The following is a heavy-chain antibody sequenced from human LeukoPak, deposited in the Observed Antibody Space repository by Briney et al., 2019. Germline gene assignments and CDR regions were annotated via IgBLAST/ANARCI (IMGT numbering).Heavy chain of an antibody. CDR1: GFTFSDYY. J-gene: IGHJ4*02. Sequence: GGSLRLSCAASGFTFSDYYMTWIRQAPGKGLEWLSHISGSGSYTNYADSVKGRFTTSRDNTKNSLYLQMNSLRAEDTAVYYCARVGSIAAAGTPDYWGQGTLVTVSS. D-gene: IGHD6-13*01. CDR3: ARVGSIAAAGTPDY. CDR2: ISGSGSYT. V-gene: IGHV3-11*06.